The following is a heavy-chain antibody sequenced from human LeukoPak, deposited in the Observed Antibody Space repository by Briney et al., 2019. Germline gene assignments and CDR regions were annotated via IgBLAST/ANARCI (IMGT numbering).Heavy chain of an antibody. V-gene: IGHV4-59*01. CDR1: SGSISSYY. D-gene: IGHD2-2*01. CDR3: ARGGGYCSSTSCWDAFDI. J-gene: IGHJ3*02. Sequence: TSETLSLTCTVSSGSISSYYWSWIRQPPGKGLEWIGYIYYSGSTNYNPSLKSRVTISVDTSKNQFSLKLSSVTAADTAVYYCARGGGYCSSTSCWDAFDIWGQGTMVTVSS. CDR2: IYYSGST.